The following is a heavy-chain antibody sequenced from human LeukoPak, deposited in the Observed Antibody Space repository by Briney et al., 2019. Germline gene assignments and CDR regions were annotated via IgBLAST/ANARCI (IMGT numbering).Heavy chain of an antibody. CDR2: IYYSGST. CDR3: ASLYYGSGSYSNCYFDY. Sequence: SETLSLTCTVSGGSISSYYWSWIRQPPGKGLEWIGYIYYSGSTNYNPSLRSRVTISVDTSKNQFSLKLSSVTAADTAVYYCASLYYGSGSYSNCYFDYWGQGTLVTVSS. V-gene: IGHV4-59*01. D-gene: IGHD3-10*01. CDR1: GGSISSYY. J-gene: IGHJ4*02.